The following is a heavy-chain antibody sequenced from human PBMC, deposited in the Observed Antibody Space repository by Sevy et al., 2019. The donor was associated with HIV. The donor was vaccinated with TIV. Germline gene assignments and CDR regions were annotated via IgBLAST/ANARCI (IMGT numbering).Heavy chain of an antibody. J-gene: IGHJ5*01. CDR2: ISVNVDIT. V-gene: IGHV3-23*01. D-gene: IGHD1-26*01. CDR1: GFILGTYT. CDR3: AKDRRQVVAGSYKFDS. Sequence: GGSLRLSCAASGFILGTYTMGWVRQAPGKGLEWVAGISVNVDITYYAAAVKGRFTISRDNSRTTLSLQMNSLRDEDTAIYYCAKDRRQVVAGSYKFDSWGQGVLVTVSS.